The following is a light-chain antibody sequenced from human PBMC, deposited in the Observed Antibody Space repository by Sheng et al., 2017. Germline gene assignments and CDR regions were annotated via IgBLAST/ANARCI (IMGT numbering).Light chain of an antibody. J-gene: IGLJ1*01. Sequence: QSALTQPRSVSGSPGQSVTISCTGTSSDVGGYNYVSWYQQHPGKAPKLMISDVSKRPSGVPDRFSGSKSDNTASLTISGLQAEDEADYYCCSYAGTYTHVFGTGTKVIVL. CDR1: SSDVGGYNY. CDR3: CSYAGTYTHV. CDR2: DVS. V-gene: IGLV2-11*01.